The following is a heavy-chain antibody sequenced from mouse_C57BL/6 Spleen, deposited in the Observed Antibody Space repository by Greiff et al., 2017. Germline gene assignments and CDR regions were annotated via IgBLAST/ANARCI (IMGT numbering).Heavy chain of an antibody. J-gene: IGHJ2*01. CDR2: IYPGDGDT. Sequence: QVQLQQSGPELVKPGASVKISCKASGYAFSSSWMNWVKQRPGKGLEWIGRIYPGDGDTNYNGKFKGKATLTADKSSSTAYMQLSSLTSEDSAVYFCASDGYYYFDGWGQGTTLTVSS. V-gene: IGHV1-82*01. D-gene: IGHD2-3*01. CDR1: GYAFSSSW. CDR3: ASDGYYYFDG.